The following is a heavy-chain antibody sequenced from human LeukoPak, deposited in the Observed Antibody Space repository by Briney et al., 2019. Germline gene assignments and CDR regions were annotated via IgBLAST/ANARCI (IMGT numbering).Heavy chain of an antibody. CDR1: GFTFRSYA. D-gene: IGHD1-20*01. CDR2: ISGSGGST. J-gene: IGHJ4*02. Sequence: GGSLRLSCEASGFTFRSYAMNWVRQAPGKWLEWVSVISGSGGSTYYADSVKGRFTISRDNSKNTLYLQMNSLRAEDTAVYYCAKDRVSNWNPLGNWGQGTLVTVSS. CDR3: AKDRVSNWNPLGN. V-gene: IGHV3-23*01.